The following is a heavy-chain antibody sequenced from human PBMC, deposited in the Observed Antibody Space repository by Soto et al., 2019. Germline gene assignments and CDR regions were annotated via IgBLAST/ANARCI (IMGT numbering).Heavy chain of an antibody. J-gene: IGHJ4*02. CDR1: GGTLSNYV. Sequence: SVKVSCKASGGTLSNYVVNWVRQAPGQGLEWMGRIIPISGAANYAQKFQGRVTITADKSTSTSYMELSSLRSEDTAVYYCARDMTRTVVPYFDFWGQGTLVTVSS. CDR3: ARDMTRTVVPYFDF. V-gene: IGHV1-69*06. CDR2: IIPISGAA. D-gene: IGHD1-7*01.